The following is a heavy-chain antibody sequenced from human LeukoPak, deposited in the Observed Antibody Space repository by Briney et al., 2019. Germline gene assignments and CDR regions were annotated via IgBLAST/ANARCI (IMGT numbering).Heavy chain of an antibody. Sequence: SETLSLTCTVSGGSISSSSYYWGWTRQPPGKGLEWIGSIYYSGSTYYNPSLKSRVTISVDTSKNQFSPKLSSVTAADTAVYYCARQTYYDILTGSEFDYWGQGTLVTVSS. J-gene: IGHJ4*02. CDR1: GGSISSSSYY. V-gene: IGHV4-39*01. CDR3: ARQTYYDILTGSEFDY. D-gene: IGHD3-9*01. CDR2: IYYSGST.